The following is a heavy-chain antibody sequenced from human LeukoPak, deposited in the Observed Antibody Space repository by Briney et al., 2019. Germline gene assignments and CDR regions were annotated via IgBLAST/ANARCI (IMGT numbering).Heavy chain of an antibody. D-gene: IGHD1-14*01. Sequence: SETLSLTCTVSGYSISSGYYWGWIRQPPGKGLEWIGSIYHSGSTYYNPSLKSRVTISVDTSKNQFSLKLSSVTAADTAVYYCARGTPDRRVNWGQGTLVTVSS. CDR1: GYSISSGYY. J-gene: IGHJ4*02. V-gene: IGHV4-38-2*02. CDR2: IYHSGST. CDR3: ARGTPDRRVN.